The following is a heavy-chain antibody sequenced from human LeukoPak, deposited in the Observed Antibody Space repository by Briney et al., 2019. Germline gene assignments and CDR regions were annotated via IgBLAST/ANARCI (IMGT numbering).Heavy chain of an antibody. CDR2: INTKSGGT. CDR1: GYTFTAYY. V-gene: IGHV1-2*02. J-gene: IGHJ4*02. D-gene: IGHD3-22*01. CDR3: VRGDVSSGYYTGPFDH. Sequence: ASVKVSCKTSGYTFTAYYIHWVRQAPGQGLEWMGWINTKSGGTNYAQKFQGRVTMTGDTSITTAYLELSRLTSDDTAVFYCVRGDVSSGYYTGPFDHWGQGTLVTVSS.